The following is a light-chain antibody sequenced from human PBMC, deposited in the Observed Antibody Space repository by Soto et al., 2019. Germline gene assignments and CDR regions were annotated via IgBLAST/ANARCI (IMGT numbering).Light chain of an antibody. CDR3: QQYGSSGT. CDR2: GAS. CDR1: QNLSRYF. V-gene: IGKV3-20*01. Sequence: EIVSKKSPATLSVSPGEGATLSCRASQNLSRYFLAWYQHKPGQAPRLLIYGASNRATGIPDRFSGSGSGTDFTLTISRLEPEDFAVYYCQQYGSSGTFGQGAKVDIK. J-gene: IGKJ1*01.